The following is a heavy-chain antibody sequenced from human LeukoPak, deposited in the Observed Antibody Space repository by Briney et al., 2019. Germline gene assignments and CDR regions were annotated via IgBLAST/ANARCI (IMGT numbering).Heavy chain of an antibody. Sequence: GRSLRLSCAASGFTFSSCGMHWVRQAPGKGLEWVAVIWYDGSNKYYADSVKGRFTISRDNSKNTLYLQMNSLRADDTAVYYCARGVYYDSSGYYYGIFYWGQGTLVTVSS. V-gene: IGHV3-33*01. CDR2: IWYDGSNK. D-gene: IGHD3-22*01. CDR1: GFTFSSCG. J-gene: IGHJ4*02. CDR3: ARGVYYDSSGYYYGIFY.